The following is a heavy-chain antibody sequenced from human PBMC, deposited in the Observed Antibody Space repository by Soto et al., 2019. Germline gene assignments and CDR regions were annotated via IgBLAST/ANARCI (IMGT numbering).Heavy chain of an antibody. CDR1: GFPFSSYW. V-gene: IGHV3-74*01. CDR3: AREYYGLLTGYYTDY. Sequence: DVQLVEYGGDLVQRGGSLRLSCAASGFPFSSYWMHWVRHTPGKGLDWVARISGDGVTTYYADSVTGRFTVSRDNAKNTLSFQISALRAEDTAVYYCAREYYGLLTGYYTDYWGQGTLVSVSS. D-gene: IGHD3-9*01. J-gene: IGHJ4*02. CDR2: ISGDGVTT.